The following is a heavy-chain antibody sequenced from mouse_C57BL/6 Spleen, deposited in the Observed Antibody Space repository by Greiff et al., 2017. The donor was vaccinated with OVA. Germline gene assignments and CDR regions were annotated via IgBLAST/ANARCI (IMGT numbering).Heavy chain of an antibody. V-gene: IGHV3-1*01. CDR3: ARENGYDDWYFDG. D-gene: IGHD2-2*01. J-gene: IGHJ1*03. CDR1: GYSITSGYD. CDR2: ISYSGST. Sequence: EVQLQQSGPGMVKPSQSLSLTCTVTGYSITSGYDWHWIRHFPGNKLEWMGYISYSGSTNYNPSLKSRISITHDTSKNHFFLKLNSVTAEDTATYYCARENGYDDWYFDGWGTGTTVTVSS.